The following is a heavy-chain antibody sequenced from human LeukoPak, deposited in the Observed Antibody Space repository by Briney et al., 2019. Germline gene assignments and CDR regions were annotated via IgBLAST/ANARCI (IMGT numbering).Heavy chain of an antibody. CDR1: GGSISSSSYY. V-gene: IGHV4-61*05. Sequence: SETLSLTCTVSGGSISSSSYYWGWIRQPPGKGLEWIGYIYYSGSTNYNPSLKSRVTISVDTSKNQFSLKLSSVTAADTAVYYCARSYRGYYYGSGSYYYGMDVWGQGTTVTVSS. D-gene: IGHD3-10*01. CDR2: IYYSGST. J-gene: IGHJ6*02. CDR3: ARSYRGYYYGSGSYYYGMDV.